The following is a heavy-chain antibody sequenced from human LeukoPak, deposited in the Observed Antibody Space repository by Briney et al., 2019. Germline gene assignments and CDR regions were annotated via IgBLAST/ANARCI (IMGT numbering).Heavy chain of an antibody. V-gene: IGHV3-21*01. CDR2: IRSSRSYM. J-gene: IGHJ4*02. D-gene: IGHD5-18*01. CDR1: GFTFSSYS. CDR3: ARGGVYSYGFPFDY. Sequence: GGSLRLSCAASGFTFSSYSMNWVRLAPGKGLEWVSSIRSSRSYMYYADSVKGRFTISRDNAKNSLSLQMNSLRAEDTAVYYCARGGVYSYGFPFDYWGQGTLVTVSS.